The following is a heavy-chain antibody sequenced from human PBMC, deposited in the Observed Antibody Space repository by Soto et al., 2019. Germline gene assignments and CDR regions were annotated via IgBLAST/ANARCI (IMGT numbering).Heavy chain of an antibody. CDR3: ARVPGP. Sequence: ASQTMSHTCGVAGGSSSRGGYSWSWIRQPPGKGLEWIGYIYHSGSTYYNPSLKSRVTISVDRSKNQFSLKLSSVTAADTAVYYCARVPGPWGQGTTVTVSS. CDR1: GGSSSRGGYS. CDR2: IYHSGST. V-gene: IGHV4-30-2*01. J-gene: IGHJ6*02.